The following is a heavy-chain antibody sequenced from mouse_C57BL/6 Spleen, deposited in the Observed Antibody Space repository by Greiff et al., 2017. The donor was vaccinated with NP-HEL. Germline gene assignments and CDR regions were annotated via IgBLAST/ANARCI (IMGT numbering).Heavy chain of an antibody. CDR2: INYDGSST. J-gene: IGHJ2*01. CDR3: ARDRGYYYGYYFDY. V-gene: IGHV5-16*01. CDR1: GFTFSDYY. D-gene: IGHD1-1*01. Sequence: EVHLVESEGGLVQPGSSMKLSCTASGFTFSDYYMAWVRQVPEKGLEWVANINYDGSSTYYLDSLKSRFIISRDNAKNILYLQMSSLKSEDTATYYCARDRGYYYGYYFDYWGQGTTLTVSS.